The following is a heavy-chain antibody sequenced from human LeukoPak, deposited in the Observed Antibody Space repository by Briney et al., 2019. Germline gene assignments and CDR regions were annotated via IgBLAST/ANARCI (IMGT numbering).Heavy chain of an antibody. D-gene: IGHD6-13*01. CDR2: SNPGDGST. CDR1: VYTFTNYY. V-gene: IGHV1-46*01. Sequence: ASVKVSCKASVYTFTNYYIHWVRQAPGQGLEWMGISNPGDGSTTYAQKFQARVTMTRDTSTSTVYMDLSSLKSEDTAVYYCASPAGYSKNFDYWGQGTLVTVSS. J-gene: IGHJ4*02. CDR3: ASPAGYSKNFDY.